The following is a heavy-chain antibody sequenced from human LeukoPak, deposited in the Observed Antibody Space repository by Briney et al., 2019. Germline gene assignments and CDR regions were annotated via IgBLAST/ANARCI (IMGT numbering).Heavy chain of an antibody. J-gene: IGHJ4*02. V-gene: IGHV4-34*01. CDR1: GGSFSGYY. Sequence: SETLSLTCAVYGGSFSGYYWSWIRQPPGKGLEWIGEINHSGSTNYNPSLKSRVTISVDTSKNQFSLKLSSVTAADTAVYYCARGRSDRVRITMVRGVHYYFAYWGQGTLVTVSS. D-gene: IGHD3-10*01. CDR2: INHSGST. CDR3: ARGRSDRVRITMVRGVHYYFAY.